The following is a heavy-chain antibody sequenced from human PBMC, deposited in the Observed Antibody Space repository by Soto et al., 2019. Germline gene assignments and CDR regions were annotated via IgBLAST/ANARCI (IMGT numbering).Heavy chain of an antibody. CDR1: GGSISSVDSY. CDR3: ARNSHLGDLSLGY. Sequence: QVQLQESGPGLVKPSQTLSLTCPVSGGSISSVDSYWSWIRQHPGKGLEWIGYVRYGGRTYYEPSLKSRVTISVDTSKNEIALNLRSVTAADTAVYYCARNSHLGDLSLGYWGQGTLVTVSS. V-gene: IGHV4-31*03. J-gene: IGHJ4*02. D-gene: IGHD3-16*02. CDR2: VRYGGRT.